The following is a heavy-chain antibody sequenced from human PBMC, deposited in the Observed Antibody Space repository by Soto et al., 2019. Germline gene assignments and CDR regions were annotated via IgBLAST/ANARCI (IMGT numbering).Heavy chain of an antibody. CDR3: ARETFAAGSSYYYYCMDV. CDR1: GGTFSSYA. D-gene: IGHD6-13*01. CDR2: IIPIFGTA. J-gene: IGHJ6*02. Sequence: SVKVSCKASGGTFSSYAISWVRQAPGQGLEWMGGIIPIFGTANYAQKFQGRVTITADKSTSTAYMELSSLRSEDTAVYYCARETFAAGSSYYYYCMDVWGQGTTVTVSS. V-gene: IGHV1-69*06.